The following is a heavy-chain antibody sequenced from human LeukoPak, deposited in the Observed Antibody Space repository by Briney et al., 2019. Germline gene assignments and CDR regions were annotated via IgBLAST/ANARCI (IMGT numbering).Heavy chain of an antibody. V-gene: IGHV3-72*01. D-gene: IGHD4-17*01. J-gene: IGHJ6*02. CDR2: TRNKPKSYTT. Sequence: GGSLRLSCAASGFTFSDHYMDWVRQAPGKGLEWVARTRNKPKSYTTEYAASVRGRFTISRDDSSDSLYLQMNSLNTEDTAVYYCVRGALPTDGDHGMDVGGQERTLIVSS. CDR1: GFTFSDHY. CDR3: VRGALPTDGDHGMDV.